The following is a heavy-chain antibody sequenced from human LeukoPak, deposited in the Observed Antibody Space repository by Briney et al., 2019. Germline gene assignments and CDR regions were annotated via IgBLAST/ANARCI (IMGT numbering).Heavy chain of an antibody. J-gene: IGHJ4*02. V-gene: IGHV3-11*01. CDR1: GFTFSDYY. CDR2: ISSSGSTI. D-gene: IGHD4-17*01. CDR3: ARDPDYGDYDFDY. Sequence: PGGSLRLPCAASGFTFSDYYMSWIRQAPGKGLEWVSYISSSGSTIYYADSVKGRFTISRDNAKNSLYLQMNSLRAEDTAVYYCARDPDYGDYDFDYWGQGTLVTVSS.